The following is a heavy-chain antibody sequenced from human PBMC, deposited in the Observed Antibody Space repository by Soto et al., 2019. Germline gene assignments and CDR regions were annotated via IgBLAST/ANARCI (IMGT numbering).Heavy chain of an antibody. CDR2: ISYDGSNK. CDR3: ARELLGYCSGGRCSRSGVFDY. J-gene: IGHJ4*02. V-gene: IGHV3-30-3*01. Sequence: QVQLVESGGGVVQPGRSLRLSCAASGFTFSSYAMHWVRQAPGKGLEWVAVISYDGSNKYYADSVKGRFTISRDNAKNSLYLQMNSLRDEDTAVYYCARELLGYCSGGRCSRSGVFDYWGQGTLVTVSS. CDR1: GFTFSSYA. D-gene: IGHD2-15*01.